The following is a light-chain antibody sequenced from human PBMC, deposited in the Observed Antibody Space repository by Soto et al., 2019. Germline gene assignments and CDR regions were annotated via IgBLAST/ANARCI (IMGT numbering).Light chain of an antibody. V-gene: IGKV3-11*01. J-gene: IGKJ5*01. CDR3: QQRNNWPPGIT. CDR1: QNISVY. CDR2: AAS. Sequence: EIVLTQSPATLSLSPGARATLSCRASQNISVYLAWYRQKPGQAPRLLIYAASNRATGIPARFSGSGSGTDFTLTISSLEPEDFAVYYCQQRNNWPPGITVGQGTRLEIK.